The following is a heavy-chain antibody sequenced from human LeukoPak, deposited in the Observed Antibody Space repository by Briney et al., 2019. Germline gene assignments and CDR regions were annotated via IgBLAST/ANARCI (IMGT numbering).Heavy chain of an antibody. CDR2: ISAYNGNT. V-gene: IGHV1-18*01. CDR3: ARGGHSSGWNNWFDP. J-gene: IGHJ5*02. Sequence: GASVKVSCKASGYTFTSYGISWARQAPGQGLEWMGWISAYNGNTNYAQKLQGRVTMTTDTSTSTAYMELRSLRSDDTAVYYCARGGHSSGWNNWFDPWGQGTLVTVSS. CDR1: GYTFTSYG. D-gene: IGHD6-19*01.